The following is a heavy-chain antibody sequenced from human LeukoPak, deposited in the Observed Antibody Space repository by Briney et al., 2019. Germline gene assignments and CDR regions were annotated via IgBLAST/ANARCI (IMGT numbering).Heavy chain of an antibody. CDR3: ARGVDSSSWVYYYYYGMDV. V-gene: IGHV1-8*01. CDR1: GYTFTSYD. J-gene: IGHJ6*02. Sequence: ASVKVSCKASGYTFTSYDINWVRQATGQGLEWMGWMNPNSGNTGYAQKFQGGVTMTRNTSISTAYMELSSLRSEDTAVYYCARGVDSSSWVYYYYYGMDVWGQGTTVTVSS. D-gene: IGHD6-6*01. CDR2: MNPNSGNT.